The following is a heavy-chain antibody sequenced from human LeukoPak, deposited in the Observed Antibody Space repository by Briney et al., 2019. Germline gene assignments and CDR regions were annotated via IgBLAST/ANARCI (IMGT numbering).Heavy chain of an antibody. CDR1: GFTFDDYG. CDR3: ARYLADIVVVPAAFDAFDI. D-gene: IGHD2-2*01. CDR2: INWNGGRT. J-gene: IGHJ3*02. V-gene: IGHV3-20*04. Sequence: GGSLRLSCAASGFTFDDYGMSWVRQAPGKGLEWVSGINWNGGRTGYADSVKGRFTISRDNDKNSLYLQMNILRAEDTALYYCARYLADIVVVPAAFDAFDIWGQGTMVTVSS.